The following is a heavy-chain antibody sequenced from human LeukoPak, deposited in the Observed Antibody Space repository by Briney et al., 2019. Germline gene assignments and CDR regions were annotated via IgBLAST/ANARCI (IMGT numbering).Heavy chain of an antibody. CDR1: GGSISSYY. V-gene: IGHV4-59*08. CDR2: IYYNGDT. CDR3: ARQPAYTFSFDY. Sequence: SETLSLTCTVPGGSISSYYWSWLRQPPGKGLEWIGYIYYNGDTNYNPSLKSRVTISVDTSKNQFSLRLSSVTAADTAVYYCARQPAYTFSFDYWGQGALVTVSS. D-gene: IGHD4-11*01. J-gene: IGHJ4*02.